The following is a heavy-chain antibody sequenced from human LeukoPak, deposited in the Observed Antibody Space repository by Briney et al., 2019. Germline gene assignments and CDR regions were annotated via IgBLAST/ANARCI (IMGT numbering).Heavy chain of an antibody. D-gene: IGHD1-26*01. J-gene: IGHJ4*02. Sequence: PGRSLRLSCAASGFTFSDYYMSWIRQAPGKGLEWVSSISASGAMTYYADSVKGRFTVSRDNSKNNLFLQMSRLTAADTAVYYCAKDRSIETYYTFDHWGQGTLVTVSS. CDR1: GFTFSDYY. V-gene: IGHV3-23*01. CDR2: ISASGAMT. CDR3: AKDRSIETYYTFDH.